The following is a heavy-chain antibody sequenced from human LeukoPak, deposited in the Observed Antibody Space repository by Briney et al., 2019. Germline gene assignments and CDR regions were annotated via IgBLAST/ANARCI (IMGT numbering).Heavy chain of an antibody. D-gene: IGHD3-16*01. Sequence: SVKVSCKASGGTFSSYAISWVRQAPGQGLEWMGGIIPIFGTANYAQKFQGRVTITADKSTSTAYMELSSLRSEDTAVYYCATMITFGEVAESRDNWFDPWGQGTLVTVSS. CDR3: ATMITFGEVAESRDNWFDP. V-gene: IGHV1-69*06. CDR1: GGTFSSYA. J-gene: IGHJ5*02. CDR2: IIPIFGTA.